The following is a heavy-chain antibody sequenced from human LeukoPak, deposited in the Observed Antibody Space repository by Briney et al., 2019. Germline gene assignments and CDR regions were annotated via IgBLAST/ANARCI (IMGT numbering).Heavy chain of an antibody. CDR2: INPNSGGT. Sequence: ASVKVSCKASGYTFTGYYMHWVRQAPGQGLGWMGWINPNSGGTNYAQKFQGRITMTRDTSISTAYMELSRLRSDDTAVYYCARERKDIQLWPKERYYYYMDVWGEGTTVTVSS. D-gene: IGHD5-18*01. CDR3: ARERKDIQLWPKERYYYYMDV. J-gene: IGHJ6*03. V-gene: IGHV1-2*02. CDR1: GYTFTGYY.